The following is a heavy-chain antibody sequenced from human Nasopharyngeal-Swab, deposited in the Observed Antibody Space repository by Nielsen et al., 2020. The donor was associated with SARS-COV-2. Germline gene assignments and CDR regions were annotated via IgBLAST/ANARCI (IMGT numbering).Heavy chain of an antibody. CDR1: GFTFGDYA. Sequence: GESLNISCTASGFTFGDYAMSWVRQAPGKGLEWVGFIRSKAYGGTTEYAASVKGRFTISRDDSTSIAYLQMNSLKAEDTAVYYCTRGDSGSHQGYYYGMDVWGQGTTVTVSS. CDR3: TRGDSGSHQGYYYGMDV. CDR2: IRSKAYGGTT. D-gene: IGHD1-26*01. J-gene: IGHJ6*02. V-gene: IGHV3-49*04.